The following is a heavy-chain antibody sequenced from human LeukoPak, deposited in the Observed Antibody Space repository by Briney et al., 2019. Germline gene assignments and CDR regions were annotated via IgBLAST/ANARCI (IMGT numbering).Heavy chain of an antibody. J-gene: IGHJ4*02. Sequence: GGSLSLSCAASGFTFSSYAMSWVRQAPGKGLEWVSAISGSGGSTYYADSVKGRFAISRDNSKNTLYLQMNSLRAEDTAVYYCAPPLAYFDYWGQGTLVTVSS. D-gene: IGHD3-16*01. CDR2: ISGSGGST. CDR1: GFTFSSYA. V-gene: IGHV3-23*01. CDR3: APPLAYFDY.